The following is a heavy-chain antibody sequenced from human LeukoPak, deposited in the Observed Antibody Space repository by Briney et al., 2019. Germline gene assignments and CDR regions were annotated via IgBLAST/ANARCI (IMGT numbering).Heavy chain of an antibody. D-gene: IGHD6-13*01. Sequence: SETLSLTCTVSGASISSGSYSWSWIRQPAGKGLEWIGRIYNSGSTNYNPSLKSRVTISVDTSKNQFSLKLSSVTAADTAVYYCARGAIAAVLDYWGQGTLVTVSS. J-gene: IGHJ4*02. V-gene: IGHV4-61*10. CDR3: ARGAIAAVLDY. CDR2: IYNSGST. CDR1: GASISSGSYS.